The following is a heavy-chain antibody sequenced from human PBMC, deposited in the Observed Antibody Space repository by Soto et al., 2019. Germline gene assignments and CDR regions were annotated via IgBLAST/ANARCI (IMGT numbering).Heavy chain of an antibody. D-gene: IGHD3-10*01. CDR3: AKDTLGWFGELPFDY. CDR2: ISGSGGST. CDR1: GFTFSSYA. Sequence: GGSLRLSCAASGFTFSSYAMSWVRQAPGKGLEWVSAISGSGGSTYYADSVKGRFTISRDNSKNTLYLQMNSLRAEDTAVYYCAKDTLGWFGELPFDYWGQGTLVTVSS. J-gene: IGHJ4*02. V-gene: IGHV3-23*01.